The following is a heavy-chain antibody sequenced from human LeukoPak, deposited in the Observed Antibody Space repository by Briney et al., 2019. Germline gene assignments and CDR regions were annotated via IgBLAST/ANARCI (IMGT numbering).Heavy chain of an antibody. CDR3: ASPLDYSSPRY. V-gene: IGHV3-30-3*01. D-gene: IGHD6-19*01. J-gene: IGHJ4*02. Sequence: SGGSLRLSCAASGFTFSSYAMHWVRQAPGKGLEWVAVISYDGSNKYYADSVKGRFTISRDNDKHSLYLQMNSLRDEDTAVYYCASPLDYSSPRYWGQGTLVTVSS. CDR2: ISYDGSNK. CDR1: GFTFSSYA.